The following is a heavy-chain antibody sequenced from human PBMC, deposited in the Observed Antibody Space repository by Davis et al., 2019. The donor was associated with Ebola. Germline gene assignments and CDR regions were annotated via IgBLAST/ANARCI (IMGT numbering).Heavy chain of an antibody. CDR2: ISGSGGST. J-gene: IGHJ2*01. CDR1: GFTFSSYA. Sequence: PGGSLRLSCAASGFTFSSYAMSWVRQAPGKGLEWVSAISGSGGSTYYADSVKGRFTISRDNAKNSLYLQMNSLRAEDTAVYYCARDGVGVVPAAKRYFDLWGRGTLVTVSS. V-gene: IGHV3-23*01. CDR3: ARDGVGVVPAAKRYFDL. D-gene: IGHD2-2*01.